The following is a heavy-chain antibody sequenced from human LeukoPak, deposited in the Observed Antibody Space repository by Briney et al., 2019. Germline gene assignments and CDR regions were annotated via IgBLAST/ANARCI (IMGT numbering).Heavy chain of an antibody. CDR2: ISSGSTI. Sequence: GGSLRLSCAASGFTFSSYEMNWVRQAPGKGLEWVSYISSGSTIYYADSVKGRFTISRDNAKNSLYLQMNSLRAEDTAVYYCARGGGDYHDAFDIWGQGTMVTVSS. J-gene: IGHJ3*02. V-gene: IGHV3-48*03. D-gene: IGHD2-21*02. CDR1: GFTFSSYE. CDR3: ARGGGDYHDAFDI.